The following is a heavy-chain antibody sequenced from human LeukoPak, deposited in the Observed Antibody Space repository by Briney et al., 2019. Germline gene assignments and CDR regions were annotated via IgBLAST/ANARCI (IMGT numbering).Heavy chain of an antibody. Sequence: GGSLRLSCAASGFTFSSYTMNWVRQAPGKGLEWVSSISSSSSYIYYADSVKGRFTISRDNAKNSLYLQMNSLRAEDTVVYYCARVVPPYGSGSRYYYMDVWGKGTTVTVSS. J-gene: IGHJ6*03. V-gene: IGHV3-21*01. CDR2: ISSSSSYI. CDR3: ARVVPPYGSGSRYYYMDV. CDR1: GFTFSSYT. D-gene: IGHD3-10*01.